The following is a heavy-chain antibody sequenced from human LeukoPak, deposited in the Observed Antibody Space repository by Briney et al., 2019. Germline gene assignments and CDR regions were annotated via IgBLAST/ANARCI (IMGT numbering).Heavy chain of an antibody. V-gene: IGHV1-2*02. CDR3: ARDQATVTDGVWFDP. CDR1: GDTFTGYY. D-gene: IGHD4-17*01. J-gene: IGHJ5*02. CDR2: INPNSGGT. Sequence: ASVKDSSKASGDTFTGYYMHWVRQAPGERREWMGWINPNSGGTNYSQKSQGRVTITRDTTISTAYMELSRLRSDDTAVYYCARDQATVTDGVWFDPWGQGTLVTVSS.